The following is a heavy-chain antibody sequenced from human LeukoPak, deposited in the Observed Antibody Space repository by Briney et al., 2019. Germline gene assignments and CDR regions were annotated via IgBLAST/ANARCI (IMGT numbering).Heavy chain of an antibody. CDR2: IRFDESRT. J-gene: IGHJ4*02. CDR3: AKALVLTVAGTYYVDH. V-gene: IGHV3-30*02. Sequence: GGSLRLSCAASGFAFSNYGMHWLRQAPGKGLEWVAFIRFDESRTFYGDSVKGRFIISRDNSENTLFLHMHSLRPEDTAVYYCAKALVLTVAGTYYVDHWGQGTLVTVSS. D-gene: IGHD6-19*01. CDR1: GFAFSNYG.